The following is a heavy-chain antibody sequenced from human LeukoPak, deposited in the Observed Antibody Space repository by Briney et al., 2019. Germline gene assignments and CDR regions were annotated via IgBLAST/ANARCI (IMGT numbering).Heavy chain of an antibody. CDR3: ARDKLTGDSYFDN. Sequence: GGSLRLSCAASGFTFSRYWMSWVRQAPGKGLEWVANIKQDGNEKYYVDSVKGRFTISRDNAKNSLYLQLNSLRAEDTAVYYCARDKLTGDSYFDNWGQGTLVTVSS. V-gene: IGHV3-7*05. D-gene: IGHD7-27*01. CDR1: GFTFSRYW. CDR2: IKQDGNEK. J-gene: IGHJ4*02.